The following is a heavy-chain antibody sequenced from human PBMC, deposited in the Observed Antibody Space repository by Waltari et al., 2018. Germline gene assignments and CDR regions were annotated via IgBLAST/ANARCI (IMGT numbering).Heavy chain of an antibody. V-gene: IGHV3-48*01. CDR1: GFGLPNSL. D-gene: IGHD3-9*01. Sequence: EERLVQSGGGLVQPGGSLRLSCEASGFGLPNSLMNWVRQAPGKGLEWVAYISETSRTTFYADSVRGRFIISRNNAKNSLSLQMVSLRGEDTAVYYCAVARGNYDVLTGFPVDSWGQGTLVTVSS. J-gene: IGHJ5*01. CDR2: ISETSRTT. CDR3: AVARGNYDVLTGFPVDS.